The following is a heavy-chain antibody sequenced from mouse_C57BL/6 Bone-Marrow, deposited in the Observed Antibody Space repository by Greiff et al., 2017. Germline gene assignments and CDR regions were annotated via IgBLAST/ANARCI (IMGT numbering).Heavy chain of an antibody. CDR2: ISYDGSN. D-gene: IGHD2-1*01. V-gene: IGHV3-6*01. CDR1: GYSITSGYY. J-gene: IGHJ2*01. Sequence: EVQLQESGPGLVKPSQSLSLTCSVTGYSITSGYYWNWIRQFPGNKLEWMGYISYDGSNNYNPSLKNRISITRDTAKNQFFLKLNSVTTEDTATYYCAHYDNSDYFDYWGQGTTLTVSS. CDR3: AHYDNSDYFDY.